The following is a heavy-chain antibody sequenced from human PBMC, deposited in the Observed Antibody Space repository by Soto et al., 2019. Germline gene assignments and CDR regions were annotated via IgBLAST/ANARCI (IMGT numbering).Heavy chain of an antibody. CDR3: ARDAPTIAAQDDY. J-gene: IGHJ4*02. V-gene: IGHV1-18*01. Sequence: GASVKVSCKTCGYIFTNNGVAWVRQAPGQGLERMAWISAYNGNTKYAEKLQGRVTMTTDTSTSIAYMELRSLRSDDTAVYYCARDAPTIAAQDDYWGQGTLVTVSS. D-gene: IGHD6-13*01. CDR2: ISAYNGNT. CDR1: GYIFTNNG.